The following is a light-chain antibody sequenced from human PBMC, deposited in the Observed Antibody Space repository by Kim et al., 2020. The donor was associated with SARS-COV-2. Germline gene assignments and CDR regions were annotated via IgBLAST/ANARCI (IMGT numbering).Light chain of an antibody. CDR1: SLRSYY. J-gene: IGLJ2*01. Sequence: VSLGQTGWITCQGDSLRSYYATWYQQKPGQAPILVIYGKNNRPSGIPDRFSGSSSGNTASLTITGTQAGDEADYYCNSRDSNDNVVFGGGTQLTVL. CDR2: GKN. V-gene: IGLV3-19*01. CDR3: NSRDSNDNVV.